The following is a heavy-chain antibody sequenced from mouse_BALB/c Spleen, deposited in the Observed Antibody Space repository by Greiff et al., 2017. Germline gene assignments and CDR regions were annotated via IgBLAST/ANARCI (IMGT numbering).Heavy chain of an antibody. CDR3: TRERENYRLWFAY. CDR1: GFTFSSYT. CDR2: ISSGGSYT. J-gene: IGHJ3*01. D-gene: IGHD2-14*01. V-gene: IGHV5-6-4*01. Sequence: EVKLMESGGGLVKPGGSLKLSCAASGFTFSSYTMSWVRQTPEKRLEWVATISSGGSYTYYPDSVKGRFTISRDNAKNTLYLQMSSLKSEDTAMYYCTRERENYRLWFAYWGQGTLVTVSA.